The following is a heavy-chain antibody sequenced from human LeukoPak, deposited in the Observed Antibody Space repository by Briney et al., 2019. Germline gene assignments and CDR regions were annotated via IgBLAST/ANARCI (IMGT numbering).Heavy chain of an antibody. CDR2: INPNSGGT. CDR1: GYTFTSYD. J-gene: IGHJ4*02. Sequence: GASVKVSCKASGYTFTSYDINWVRQATGQGLEWMGWINPNSGGTNYAQKFQGRVTMTRDTSISTAYMELSRLRSDDTAVYYCARVGYSGYDRSFDYWGQGTLVTVSS. CDR3: ARVGYSGYDRSFDY. D-gene: IGHD5-12*01. V-gene: IGHV1-2*02.